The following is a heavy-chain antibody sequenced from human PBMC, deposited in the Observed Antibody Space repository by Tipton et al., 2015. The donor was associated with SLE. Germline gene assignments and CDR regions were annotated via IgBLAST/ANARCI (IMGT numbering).Heavy chain of an antibody. Sequence: TLSLTCTVSGGSISSSSYYWGWIRQPPGKGLEWIGSIYYSGSTYYNPSLKSRVTISVDTSKNQFSLKLSSVTAADTAVYYCTRGRPKWLVDWGQGTLVTVSS. CDR1: GGSISSSSYY. CDR3: TRGRPKWLVD. J-gene: IGHJ4*02. V-gene: IGHV4-39*01. CDR2: IYYSGST. D-gene: IGHD6-19*01.